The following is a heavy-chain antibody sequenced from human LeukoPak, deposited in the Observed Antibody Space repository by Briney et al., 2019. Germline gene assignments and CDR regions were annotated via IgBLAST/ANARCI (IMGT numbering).Heavy chain of an antibody. CDR3: AKVKYSGSYPTRDAFDI. V-gene: IGHV3-23*01. CDR2: ISGSGGST. D-gene: IGHD1-26*01. J-gene: IGHJ3*02. CDR1: GFTFSSYA. Sequence: GGSLRLSCAASGFTFSSYAMSWVRQAPGKGLEWVSVISGSGGSTYYADSVKGRFTISRDNSKNTLYLQMNSLRAEDTAVYYCAKVKYSGSYPTRDAFDIWGQGTMVTVSS.